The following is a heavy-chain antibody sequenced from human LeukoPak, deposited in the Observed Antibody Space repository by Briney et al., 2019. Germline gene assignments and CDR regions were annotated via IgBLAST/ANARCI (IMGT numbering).Heavy chain of an antibody. J-gene: IGHJ4*02. V-gene: IGHV3-23*01. CDR3: AKRGEFAAIAIYFAY. CDR2: ITYSGGST. CDR1: GFTFSSYG. D-gene: IGHD3-16*01. Sequence: GGSLRLSCAASGFTFSSYGMTWVRQAPGKGLEWVSTITYSGGSTYYADSVQGRFTISRDNSKNTLYLQMDSLRAEDTAVYYCAKRGEFAAIAIYFAYWGQGTLVTVSS.